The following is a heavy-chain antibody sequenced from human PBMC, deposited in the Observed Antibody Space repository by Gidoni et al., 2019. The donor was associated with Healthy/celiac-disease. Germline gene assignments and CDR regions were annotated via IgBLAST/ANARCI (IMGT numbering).Heavy chain of an antibody. J-gene: IGHJ4*02. D-gene: IGHD6-13*01. Sequence: QVQLVESGGGVVQPGRSLRLPCAAFGFTFSSYGMHWVPQAPGKGLELVTIKWYDGSNKYYADSVKGRFTISRDNSKNTLYLQMNSLRAEDTAVYYCARATQPRSSWLFDYWGQGTLVTVSS. V-gene: IGHV3-33*01. CDR3: ARATQPRSSWLFDY. CDR1: GFTFSSYG. CDR2: KWYDGSNK.